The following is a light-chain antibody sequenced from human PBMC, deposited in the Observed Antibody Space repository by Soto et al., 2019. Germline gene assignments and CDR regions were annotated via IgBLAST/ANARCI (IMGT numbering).Light chain of an antibody. CDR2: EVT. J-gene: IGLJ1*01. V-gene: IGLV2-14*01. Sequence: QSALTQPASVSGSLGQSITISCTGTGSDIAGYNYISWYQQLPGKAPKLIIYEVTIRPSGISNRFSGSKSGNTASLTISGLQAEDEPDYFCTSFSNTNSLYVFGTGTKVTVL. CDR3: TSFSNTNSLYV. CDR1: GSDIAGYNY.